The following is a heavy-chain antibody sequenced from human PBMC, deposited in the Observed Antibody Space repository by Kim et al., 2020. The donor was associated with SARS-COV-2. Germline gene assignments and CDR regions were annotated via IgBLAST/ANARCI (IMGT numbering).Heavy chain of an antibody. V-gene: IGHV4-34*01. J-gene: IGHJ4*02. CDR3: ARLHTEGTSIVVVPGGVNL. D-gene: IGHD2-2*01. Sequence: SRVTISVDTSKNQFSLKLSSVTAADTAVYYCARLHTEGTSIVVVPGGVNLWGQGTLVTVSS.